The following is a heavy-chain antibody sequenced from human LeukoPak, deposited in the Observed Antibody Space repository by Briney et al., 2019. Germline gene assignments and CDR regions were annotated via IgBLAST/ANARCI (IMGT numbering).Heavy chain of an antibody. CDR2: INPNSGGT. Sequence: ASVKVSCKAPGYTFTGYYMHWVRQAPGQGLEWMGWINPNSGGTNYAQKFQGRVTMTRDASISTAYMELSRLRSDDTAVYYCARVAADRYDAFDIWGQGTMVTVSS. V-gene: IGHV1-2*02. CDR1: GYTFTGYY. D-gene: IGHD6-19*01. J-gene: IGHJ3*02. CDR3: ARVAADRYDAFDI.